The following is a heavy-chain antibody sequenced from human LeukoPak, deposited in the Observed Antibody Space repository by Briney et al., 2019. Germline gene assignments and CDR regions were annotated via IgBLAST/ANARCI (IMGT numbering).Heavy chain of an antibody. Sequence: SETLSLTCTVSGGSISNYYWSWIRHPAGKGLEFIGRIYSRGSTNYNPSLKSRVTMSVDPSKNQFSLKLSSVTAADTAVYYCARGYRVWGQGTLVTVSS. CDR3: ARGYRV. V-gene: IGHV4-4*07. D-gene: IGHD2-2*01. CDR2: IYSRGST. J-gene: IGHJ4*02. CDR1: GGSISNYY.